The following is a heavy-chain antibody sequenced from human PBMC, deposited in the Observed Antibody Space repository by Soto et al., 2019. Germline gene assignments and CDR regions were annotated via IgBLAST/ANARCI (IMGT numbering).Heavy chain of an antibody. Sequence: QVQLVESGGGVVQPGRSLRLSCAASGLTFSDYGMHWVRQAPGKGLEWMAVISHHGNSHYYADSVKGRFTISRDNSKNTLYLQMNSLRAEETAVYFCVKGAGTVECLERRTLMLWGRGTLVSVSS. CDR3: VKGAGTVECLERRTLML. V-gene: IGHV3-30*18. J-gene: IGHJ2*01. CDR2: ISHHGNSH. CDR1: GLTFSDYG. D-gene: IGHD3-16*01.